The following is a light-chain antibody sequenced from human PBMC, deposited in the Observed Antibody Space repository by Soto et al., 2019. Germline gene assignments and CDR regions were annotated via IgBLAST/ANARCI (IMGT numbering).Light chain of an antibody. CDR3: SSYAGSNSVV. CDR2: EVS. V-gene: IGLV2-8*01. CDR1: SSDVGAYNY. J-gene: IGLJ2*01. Sequence: QSVLTQPPSASGSPGQSVTISCTGTSSDVGAYNYVSWYQRHPGEVPKLIIYEVSRRPSGVPYRFSASKSGNTASLTVSGLQAEDEADYYCSSYAGSNSVVFGGGTKLTVL.